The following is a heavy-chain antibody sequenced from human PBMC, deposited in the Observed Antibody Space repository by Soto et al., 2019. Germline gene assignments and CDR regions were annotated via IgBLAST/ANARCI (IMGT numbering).Heavy chain of an antibody. Sequence: GGSLRLSCAASGFTFSSYGMHWVRQAPGKGLEWVAVISYDGSNKYYADSVKGRFTISRDNSKNTLYLQMNSLRAEDTAVYYCAREAVMVDAFDIWGQGTMVTVSS. CDR1: GFTFSSYG. CDR3: AREAVMVDAFDI. D-gene: IGHD3-10*01. CDR2: ISYDGSNK. V-gene: IGHV3-30*03. J-gene: IGHJ3*02.